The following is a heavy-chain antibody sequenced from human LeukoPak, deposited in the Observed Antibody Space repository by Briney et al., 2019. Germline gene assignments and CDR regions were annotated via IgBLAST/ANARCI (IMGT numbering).Heavy chain of an antibody. Sequence: GASVKVSCKASGYSFTRYGMNWVRQAPGQGLEWMGWINTNTGNPTYAQGFTGRFVSSLDTSVSTAYYCARQGPGDCSSTRCYGVDSWGQGTLVTVSS. V-gene: IGHV7-4-1*01. CDR2: INTNTGNP. J-gene: IGHJ4*02. CDR3: GVDS. D-gene: IGHD2-2*01. CDR1: GYSFTRYG.